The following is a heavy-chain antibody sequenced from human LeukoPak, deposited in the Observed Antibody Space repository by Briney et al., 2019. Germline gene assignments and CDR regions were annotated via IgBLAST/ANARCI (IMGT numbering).Heavy chain of an antibody. Sequence: GGSVRLSCTASGYTFSDYDMHWVRQAPGKGLEWVALIRSDGSDKYYADSVKGRFTISRDNSKNTVFLQMNSLRSEDTAAYYCAKDIAAAGGPCAYWGRGTLVTVSS. CDR2: IRSDGSDK. V-gene: IGHV3-30*02. CDR3: AKDIAAAGGPCAY. J-gene: IGHJ4*02. CDR1: GYTFSDYD. D-gene: IGHD6-13*01.